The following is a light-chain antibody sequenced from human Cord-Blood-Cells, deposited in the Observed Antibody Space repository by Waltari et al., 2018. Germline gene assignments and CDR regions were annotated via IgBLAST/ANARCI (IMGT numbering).Light chain of an antibody. CDR1: QSVSSN. Sequence: EIVMTQSPATLSGSPGERATLSCRASQSVSSNLAWYQQKPGQAPRLLIYGASTRATGIPARFSGSGSETEFTLTISSLQSEDFAVYYCQQYNNWPPWTFGQGTKVEIK. V-gene: IGKV3-15*01. CDR3: QQYNNWPPWT. J-gene: IGKJ1*01. CDR2: GAS.